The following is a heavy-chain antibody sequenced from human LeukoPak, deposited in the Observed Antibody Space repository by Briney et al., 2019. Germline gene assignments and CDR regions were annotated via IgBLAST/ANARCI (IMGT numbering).Heavy chain of an antibody. J-gene: IGHJ4*02. Sequence: GGSLRLSCAASGFTFSSYLMSWVRQAPGKGLEWVANIKQDGSEKYYVDSVKGRFTISRDNAKNSLYLQMNSLRAEDTAVYYCARLPYDFWSGSLDYWGQGTLVTVSS. D-gene: IGHD3-3*01. CDR1: GFTFSSYL. CDR3: ARLPYDFWSGSLDY. CDR2: IKQDGSEK. V-gene: IGHV3-7*01.